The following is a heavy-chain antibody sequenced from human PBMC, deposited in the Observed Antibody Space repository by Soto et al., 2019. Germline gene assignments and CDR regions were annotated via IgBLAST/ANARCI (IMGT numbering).Heavy chain of an antibody. CDR1: GGSVSGGTHY. CDR3: ARGYRTSWYWFDL. V-gene: IGHV4-61*01. Sequence: QAQLQESGPGPVKPSETLSLTCTVSGGSVSGGTHYWSWIRQPPGKGLEWIGYISNIGSTIYNPSLKRRVTIAVDTSKNQFSLKLSSVTAADTAVYYCARGYRTSWYWFDLWGRGTLVTVSS. D-gene: IGHD6-13*01. CDR2: ISNIGST. J-gene: IGHJ2*01.